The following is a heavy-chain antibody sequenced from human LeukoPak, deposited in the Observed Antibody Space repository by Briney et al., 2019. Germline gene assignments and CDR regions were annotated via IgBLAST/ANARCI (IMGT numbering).Heavy chain of an antibody. V-gene: IGHV1-69*04. CDR3: ARAPLEMATIPPLFDY. J-gene: IGHJ4*02. D-gene: IGHD5-24*01. Sequence: ASVKVSCKASGGTFSSYAISWVRQAPGQGLEWMGRIIPILGIANYAQKFQGRVTITADKSTSTAYMELSSLRSEDTAVYYCARAPLEMATIPPLFDYWGQGTLVTVSS. CDR1: GGTFSSYA. CDR2: IIPILGIA.